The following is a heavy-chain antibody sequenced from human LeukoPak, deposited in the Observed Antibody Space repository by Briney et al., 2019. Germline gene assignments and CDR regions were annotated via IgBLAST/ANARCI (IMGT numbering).Heavy chain of an antibody. D-gene: IGHD3-16*01. CDR2: INQDGSTK. CDR3: ARVIQGILDY. J-gene: IGHJ4*02. Sequence: GGSLRLSCSASGFTFGNVWMAWVRQAPGKGLEWVANINQDGSTKQYVDSVRGRFTISRDNAKNSLYLQMNSLRAKDTALYHCARVIQGILDYWGQGTLVTVSS. V-gene: IGHV3-7*01. CDR1: GFTFGNVW.